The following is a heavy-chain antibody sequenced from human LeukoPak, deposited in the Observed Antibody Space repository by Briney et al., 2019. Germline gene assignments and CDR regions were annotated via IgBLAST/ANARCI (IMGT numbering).Heavy chain of an antibody. J-gene: IGHJ4*02. D-gene: IGHD3-22*01. V-gene: IGHV3-23*01. CDR3: AKTDHYYDSSGYFADY. CDR1: GFTFSSYG. CDR2: ISGSGGST. Sequence: GGSLRLSCAASGFTFSSYGMSWVRQAPGKGLEWVSAISGSGGSTYYADSVKGRFTISRDNSKNTLYLQMNSLRAEDTAVYYCAKTDHYYDSSGYFADYWGQGTLVTVSS.